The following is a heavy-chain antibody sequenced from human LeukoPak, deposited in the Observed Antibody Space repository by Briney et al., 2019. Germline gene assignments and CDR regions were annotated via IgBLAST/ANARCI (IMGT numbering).Heavy chain of an antibody. CDR2: ISSSSSYI. J-gene: IGHJ6*02. CDR3: AREREVVVGDV. D-gene: IGHD2-15*01. Sequence: GGSLRLSCAASGFTFSSYSMNWVRQAPGKGLEWVSSISSSSSYIYYADSVKGQFTISRDNAKNSLYLQMNSLRAEDTAVYYCAREREVVVGDVWGQGTTVTVSS. V-gene: IGHV3-21*01. CDR1: GFTFSSYS.